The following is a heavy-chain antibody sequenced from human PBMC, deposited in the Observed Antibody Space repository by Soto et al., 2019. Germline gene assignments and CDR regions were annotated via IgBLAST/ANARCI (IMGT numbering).Heavy chain of an antibody. Sequence: GGSPRLSCAASGFTFDDYAMHWVRQDPGKGLEWVSGISWNSGSIGYADSVKGRFTISRDNAKNSLYLQMNSLRAEDTALYYSAKDRGQSNSLEYWGQGTLVTVSS. CDR2: ISWNSGSI. J-gene: IGHJ4*02. D-gene: IGHD1-1*01. V-gene: IGHV3-9*01. CDR3: AKDRGQSNSLEY. CDR1: GFTFDDYA.